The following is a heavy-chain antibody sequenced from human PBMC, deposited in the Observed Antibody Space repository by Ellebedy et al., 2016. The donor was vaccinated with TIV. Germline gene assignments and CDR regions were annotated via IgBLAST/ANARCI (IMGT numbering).Heavy chain of an antibody. V-gene: IGHV1-69*02. Sequence: AASVKVSCKASGGTFNNDIINWVRQAPGQGLEWMGRIIPIINITNYAQNFQGRVTITADKSTSTAYMELSSLRSEDTAVYYCARAPPPRGDRSSDAFDIWGQGTMVTVSS. CDR2: IIPIINIT. J-gene: IGHJ3*02. D-gene: IGHD7-27*01. CDR3: ARAPPPRGDRSSDAFDI. CDR1: GGTFNNDI.